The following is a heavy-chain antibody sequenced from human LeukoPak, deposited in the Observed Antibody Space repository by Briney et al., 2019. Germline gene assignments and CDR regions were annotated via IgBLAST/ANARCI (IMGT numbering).Heavy chain of an antibody. V-gene: IGHV3-64D*09. D-gene: IGHD6-13*01. Sequence: GGSLRLSCSASGFTFSNYAMHWVRQAPGKGLEYVSAISSNGGSTYYADSVKGRFTISRDNSKNTLYLQMSSLRAEDTAVYYCVNLGSSSWYSTGRYYFDYWGQGTLVTVSS. CDR1: GFTFSNYA. J-gene: IGHJ4*02. CDR2: ISSNGGST. CDR3: VNLGSSSWYSTGRYYFDY.